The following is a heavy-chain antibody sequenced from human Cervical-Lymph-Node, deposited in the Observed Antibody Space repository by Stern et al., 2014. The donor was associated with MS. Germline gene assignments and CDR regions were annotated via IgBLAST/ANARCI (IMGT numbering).Heavy chain of an antibody. V-gene: IGHV3-74*01. D-gene: IGHD2-15*01. J-gene: IGHJ4*02. CDR3: TREGALSGHRAYYFDY. CDR1: GFTFSSYW. Sequence: EVQLVESGGGLVQPGGSLRLSCAASGFTFSSYWMHWVRQAPGKGLEWVSGISWNGGHIGYADSVKGRFTISRDNVKNSLYLQMNSLRPEDTALYYCTREGALSGHRAYYFDYWGQGTLVTVSS. CDR2: ISWNGGHI.